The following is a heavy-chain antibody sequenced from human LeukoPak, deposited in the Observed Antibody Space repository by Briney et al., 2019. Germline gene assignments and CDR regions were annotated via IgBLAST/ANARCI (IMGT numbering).Heavy chain of an antibody. D-gene: IGHD2-2*01. Sequence: GGSLRLSCAASGFTFSSYAMSWVRQGPGKGLEGVSTISGSGSSTDYADSVKGRFTISRDNSENTLYLQMNSLRAEDTAIYYCAKVREGVVVVPAAPVDFWGQGTLVTVSS. CDR2: ISGSGSST. CDR1: GFTFSSYA. V-gene: IGHV3-23*01. CDR3: AKVREGVVVVPAAPVDF. J-gene: IGHJ4*02.